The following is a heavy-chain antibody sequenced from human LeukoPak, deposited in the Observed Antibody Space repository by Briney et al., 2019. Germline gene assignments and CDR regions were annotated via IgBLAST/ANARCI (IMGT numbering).Heavy chain of an antibody. D-gene: IGHD3-3*01. CDR1: GFTFSSYS. CDR3: ARDRYYDFWSGSPFDY. CDR2: ISSSSSYI. J-gene: IGHJ4*02. V-gene: IGHV3-21*01. Sequence: PGGSLRLSCAASGFTFSSYSMNWVRQAPGKGLEWVSSISSSSSYIYYAESVKGRFTISRDNAKNSLYLQMNSLRAEDTAVYYCARDRYYDFWSGSPFDYWGQGTLVTVSS.